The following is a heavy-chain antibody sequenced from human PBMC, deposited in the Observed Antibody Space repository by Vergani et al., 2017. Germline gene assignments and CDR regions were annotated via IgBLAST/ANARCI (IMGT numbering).Heavy chain of an antibody. CDR2: TWYDGNNK. V-gene: IGHV3-33*01. CDR3: ARDLRLLYNRFDP. CDR1: GFTFNQYG. Sequence: QVQLVESGGGVVQPGRSLRLSCAASGFTFNQYGMHLVRQAPGKGLEWVAVTWYDGNNKQYADSVKGRFTISRDNSKSTMYLQMNSLRDEDTGVYYCARDLRLLYNRFDPWGQGTLVTVSS. D-gene: IGHD1-14*01. J-gene: IGHJ5*02.